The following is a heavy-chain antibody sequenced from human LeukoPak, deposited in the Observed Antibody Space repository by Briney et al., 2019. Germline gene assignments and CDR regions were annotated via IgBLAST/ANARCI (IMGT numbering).Heavy chain of an antibody. V-gene: IGHV3-23*01. CDR2: ISGSGGWT. D-gene: IGHD6-19*01. J-gene: IGHJ4*02. CDR3: AKSTGWDTSGWPSDC. Sequence: GGSLRLSCAASGFTFSSYGMTWVRQAPGKGLEWVSVISGSGGWTYYADSVKGRFNISRDNSKNTLYLQMKSLRVEDTAVYYCAKSTGWDTSGWPSDCWGRGTLVTVSS. CDR1: GFTFSSYG.